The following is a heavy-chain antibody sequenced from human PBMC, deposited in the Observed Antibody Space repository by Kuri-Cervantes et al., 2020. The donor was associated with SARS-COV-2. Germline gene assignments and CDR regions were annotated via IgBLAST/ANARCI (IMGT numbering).Heavy chain of an antibody. J-gene: IGHJ4*02. CDR3: ARCGPPRYYFDY. Sequence: GSLRLSCAVYGGSFSGYYWSWIRQPPGKGLEWIGEINHSGSTNYNPSLKSRVTISVDTSKNQFSLKLSSVTAADTAVYYCARCGPPRYYFDYWGQGTLVTVSS. CDR1: GGSFSGYY. CDR2: INHSGST. V-gene: IGHV4-34*01.